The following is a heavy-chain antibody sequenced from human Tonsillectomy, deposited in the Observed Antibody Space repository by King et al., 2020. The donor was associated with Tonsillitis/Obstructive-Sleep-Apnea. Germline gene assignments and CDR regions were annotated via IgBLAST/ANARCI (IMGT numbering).Heavy chain of an antibody. V-gene: IGHV3-53*04. CDR1: GLTVSTNY. D-gene: IGHD3-9*01. J-gene: IGHJ4*02. Sequence: VQLVESGGGLVQPGGSLRLSCAASGLTVSTNYMTWVRQAPGKGLERVAVISSGGNTYYADSVKGRFTISRHNSQNTLYLQMNSLRAEDTAVYYCARDLTGTPGYWGQGTLVTVSS. CDR2: ISSGGNT. CDR3: ARDLTGTPGY.